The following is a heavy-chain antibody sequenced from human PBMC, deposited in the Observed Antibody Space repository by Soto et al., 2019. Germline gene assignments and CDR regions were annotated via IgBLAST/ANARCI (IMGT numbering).Heavy chain of an antibody. CDR2: IYPGDSDT. Sequence: GESLKISCKGSGYSFTSYWIGWVRQIPGKGLEWMGIIYPGDSDTRYSPSFQGQVTISAVTTTSTTSLQWSSLKASDTAADDSARAGTGTSPSGPSNWFDPWGQGTLVTVSS. D-gene: IGHD1-1*01. CDR3: ARAGTGTSPSGPSNWFDP. J-gene: IGHJ5*02. V-gene: IGHV5-51*01. CDR1: GYSFTSYW.